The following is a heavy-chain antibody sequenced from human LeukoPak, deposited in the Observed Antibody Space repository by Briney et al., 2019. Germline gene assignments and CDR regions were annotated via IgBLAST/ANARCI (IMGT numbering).Heavy chain of an antibody. Sequence: SETLSLTCTVSGGSISSSSYYWGWLRQPPGKGLEWVGSIYYSGSTYYNPSLKSRVTISVDTSKNQFSLKLSSVTAADTAVYYCARDSTDLEWLLYYYYYTDVWGKGTTVTVSS. CDR1: GGSISSSSYY. CDR3: ARDSTDLEWLLYYYYYTDV. V-gene: IGHV4-39*07. CDR2: IYYSGST. J-gene: IGHJ6*03. D-gene: IGHD3-3*01.